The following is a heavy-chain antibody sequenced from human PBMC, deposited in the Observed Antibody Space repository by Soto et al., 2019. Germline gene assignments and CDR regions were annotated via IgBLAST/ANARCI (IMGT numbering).Heavy chain of an antibody. CDR3: AIGPTTYCSGGSCYSAAFDY. J-gene: IGHJ4*02. V-gene: IGHV1-69*02. CDR1: GGTFSSYT. CDR2: IIPILGIA. Sequence: QVQLVQSGAEVKKPGSSVKVSCKASGGTFSSYTISWVRQAPGQGLEWMGRIIPILGIANYAQKFQGRVTITADKSTSTAYMELSSLRSEDTAVYYCAIGPTTYCSGGSCYSAAFDYWGQGTLVTVSS. D-gene: IGHD2-15*01.